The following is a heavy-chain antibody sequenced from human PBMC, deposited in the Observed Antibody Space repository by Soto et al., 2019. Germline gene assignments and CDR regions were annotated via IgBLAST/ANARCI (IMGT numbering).Heavy chain of an antibody. CDR2: IYYSGST. V-gene: IGHV4-61*01. D-gene: IGHD5-12*01. J-gene: IGHJ6*02. Sequence: ASETLSLTCTVSGGSVSSGSYYWSWIRQPPGKGLEWIGYIYYSGSTNYNPSLKSRVTISVDTSKNQFSLKLSSVTAADTAVYYCARGDGYNSNYYYGMDVWGQGTTVTVSS. CDR1: GGSVSSGSYY. CDR3: ARGDGYNSNYYYGMDV.